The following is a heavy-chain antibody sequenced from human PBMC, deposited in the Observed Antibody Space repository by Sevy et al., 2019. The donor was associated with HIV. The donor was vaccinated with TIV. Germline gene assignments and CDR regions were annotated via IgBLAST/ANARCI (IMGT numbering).Heavy chain of an antibody. CDR1: GGTFSSYA. D-gene: IGHD3-16*01. CDR2: IIPIFGTA. J-gene: IGHJ3*02. Sequence: ASVKVSCKASGGTFSSYAISWVRQAPGQGLEWMGGIIPIFGTANYAQKFQGRVTITAGKSTSTAYMELGSLRSEDTAVYYCARKRSLRMSTFGGVTQDAFDIWGQGTMVTVSS. V-gene: IGHV1-69*06. CDR3: ARKRSLRMSTFGGVTQDAFDI.